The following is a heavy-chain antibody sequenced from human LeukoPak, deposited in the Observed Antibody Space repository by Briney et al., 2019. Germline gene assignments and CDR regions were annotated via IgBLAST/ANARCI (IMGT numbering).Heavy chain of an antibody. V-gene: IGHV3-7*01. CDR3: ARARIAARTYYFDY. Sequence: GGSLRLSCAASGFTFSSYSMSWVRQAPGKGLEWVANINQDGSEKYYVDSVKGRFTISRDNAKNSLYLQMNSLRAEDTAVYYCARARIAARTYYFDYWGQGTLVTVSS. CDR1: GFTFSSYS. D-gene: IGHD6-6*01. CDR2: INQDGSEK. J-gene: IGHJ4*02.